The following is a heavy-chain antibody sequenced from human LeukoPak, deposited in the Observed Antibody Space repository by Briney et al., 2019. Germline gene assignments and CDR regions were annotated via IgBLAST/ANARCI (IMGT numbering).Heavy chain of an antibody. Sequence: GGSLRLSCAASGFTFSSYSMNWVRQAPGKGLEWVSSISSSSSYIYYADSVKGRFTISRDNAKNSLYLQMNSLRAEDTAMYYCARDGLYYYDSSGYYNFDYWGQGTLVTVSS. CDR1: GFTFSSYS. V-gene: IGHV3-21*01. D-gene: IGHD3-22*01. CDR2: ISSSSSYI. CDR3: ARDGLYYYDSSGYYNFDY. J-gene: IGHJ4*02.